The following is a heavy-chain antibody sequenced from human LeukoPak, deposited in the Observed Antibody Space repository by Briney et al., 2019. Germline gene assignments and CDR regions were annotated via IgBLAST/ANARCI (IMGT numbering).Heavy chain of an antibody. D-gene: IGHD6-13*01. CDR2: MNPNSDNT. CDR1: GYSFTSYD. Sequence: ASVKVSCKASGYSFTSYDINWVRQATGQGLEWMGWMNPNSDNTGYAQKFQGRVTMTRNTPISTAYMELSSLGSDDTAVYYCARARTPLIAAAGTHYYYGMDVWGQGTTVTVSS. J-gene: IGHJ6*02. CDR3: ARARTPLIAAAGTHYYYGMDV. V-gene: IGHV1-8*01.